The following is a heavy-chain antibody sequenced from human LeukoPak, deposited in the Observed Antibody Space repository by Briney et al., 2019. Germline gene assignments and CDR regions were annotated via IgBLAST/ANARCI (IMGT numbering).Heavy chain of an antibody. J-gene: IGHJ4*02. V-gene: IGHV1-2*02. CDR1: GYTFTGKF. Sequence: AASVKVSCKASGYTFTGKFIHWVRQAPGQGLEWMGWIDPNSGGTDYAQKFRGRVTMTRDTSTSTAYMHLSSLISDDTAVYYCARDREGLAYFDYWGQGTLVTVSS. CDR3: ARDREGLAYFDY. CDR2: IDPNSGGT. D-gene: IGHD3/OR15-3a*01.